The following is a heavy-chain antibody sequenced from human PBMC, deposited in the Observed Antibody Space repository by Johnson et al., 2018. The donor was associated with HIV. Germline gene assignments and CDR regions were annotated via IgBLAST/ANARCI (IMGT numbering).Heavy chain of an antibody. V-gene: IGHV3-53*01. CDR2: LDTGGNT. D-gene: IGHD2-15*01. CDR3: ATGSLVVVGGDGLLQLRDDFDI. CDR1: GFTVSSNY. Sequence: VQLMESGGGLIQPGGSLRLSCAASGFTVSSNYMTWVRQAPGKGLEWVSGLDTGGNTYYADPVKGRFTISRDNSNNTPYVQMNGLRAEDTAVYYCATGSLVVVGGDGLLQLRDDFDIWGQGTMVTVSS. J-gene: IGHJ3*02.